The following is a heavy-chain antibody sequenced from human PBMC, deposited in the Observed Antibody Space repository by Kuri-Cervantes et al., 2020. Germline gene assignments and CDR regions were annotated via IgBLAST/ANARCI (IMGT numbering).Heavy chain of an antibody. J-gene: IGHJ5*02. CDR1: GYTLTELS. CDR2: INPSGGST. Sequence: ASVKVSCKVSGYTLTELSMHWVRQAPGQGLEWMGIINPSGGSTSYAQKFQGRVTMTRDTSTSTVYMELSSLRSEDTAVYYCAREPPQEYSYGSANWFDPWGQGTLVTVSS. V-gene: IGHV1-46*01. D-gene: IGHD5-18*01. CDR3: AREPPQEYSYGSANWFDP.